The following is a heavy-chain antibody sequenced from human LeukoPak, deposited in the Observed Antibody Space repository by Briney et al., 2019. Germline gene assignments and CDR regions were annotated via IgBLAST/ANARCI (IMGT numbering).Heavy chain of an antibody. CDR2: ISYDGSNK. Sequence: PGRSLRLSCAASGFTFSSYGMHWVRQAPGKGLEWVAVISYDGSNKYYADSVKGRFTISRDNSKNTLYLQMNSLRAEDTAVYYCAKDWSRRFIGGLFDYWGQGTLVTVSS. V-gene: IGHV3-30*18. CDR1: GFTFSSYG. J-gene: IGHJ4*02. D-gene: IGHD3-16*02. CDR3: AKDWSRRFIGGLFDY.